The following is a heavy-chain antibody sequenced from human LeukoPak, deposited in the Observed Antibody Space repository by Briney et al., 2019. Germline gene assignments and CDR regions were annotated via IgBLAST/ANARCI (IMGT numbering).Heavy chain of an antibody. D-gene: IGHD6-13*01. CDR1: GGTFSSYA. CDR2: IIPIFGTA. V-gene: IGHV1-69*05. Sequence: SVKVSCKASGGTFSSYAISWVRQAPGQGLEWMGGIIPIFGTAKYAQKFQGRVTITTDESTSTAYMELSSLRSEDPAVYYCARAGSSYDAFDIWGQGTMVTVSS. CDR3: ARAGSSYDAFDI. J-gene: IGHJ3*02.